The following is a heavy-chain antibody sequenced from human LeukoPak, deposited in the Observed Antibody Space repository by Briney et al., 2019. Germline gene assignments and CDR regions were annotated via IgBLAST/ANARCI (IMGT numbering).Heavy chain of an antibody. Sequence: PSETLSLTCTVSGGSISSYYWSWIRQPPGKGLEWIGYIYYSGSTNYNPCLKSRVTISVDTSKNQFSLKLSSVTAADTAVYYCARDPEGECYFDYWGQGALVTVSS. J-gene: IGHJ4*02. D-gene: IGHD1-26*01. CDR1: GGSISSYY. CDR3: ARDPEGECYFDY. CDR2: IYYSGST. V-gene: IGHV4-59*01.